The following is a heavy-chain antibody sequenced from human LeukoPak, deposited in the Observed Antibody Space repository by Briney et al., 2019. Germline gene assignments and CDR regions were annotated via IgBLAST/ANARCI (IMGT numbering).Heavy chain of an antibody. CDR2: ITSSSYT. CDR1: GFTFTTYN. J-gene: IGHJ3*02. V-gene: IGHV3-21*01. D-gene: IGHD3-22*01. Sequence: GGSLRLSCAASGFTFTTYNMNWVRQAPGKRLEWVSSITSSSYTFYADSVKGRFTISRDNAKNSLYLQMNSLRAEDTAVYYCARVPYGSSGFPPTNDAFDIWGQGTMVTVSS. CDR3: ARVPYGSSGFPPTNDAFDI.